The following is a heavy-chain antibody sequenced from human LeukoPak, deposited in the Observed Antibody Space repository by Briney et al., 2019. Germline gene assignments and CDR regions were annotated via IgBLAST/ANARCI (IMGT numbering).Heavy chain of an antibody. CDR3: AGTGEPQYSSRGRPYYYGMDV. V-gene: IGHV4-59*01. CDR2: IYYSGST. CDR1: GGSISSYY. D-gene: IGHD6-6*01. Sequence: SETLSLTCTVSGGSISSYYWSWIRQPPGKGLEWIGYIYYSGSTNYNPSLKSRVTISVDTSKNQFSLKLSSVTAADTAVYYCAGTGEPQYSSRGRPYYYGMDVWGQGTTVTVSS. J-gene: IGHJ6*02.